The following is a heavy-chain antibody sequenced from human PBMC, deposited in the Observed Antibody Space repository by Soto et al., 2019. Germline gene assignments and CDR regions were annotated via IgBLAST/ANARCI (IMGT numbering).Heavy chain of an antibody. V-gene: IGHV4-59*08. Sequence: SETLSLTCTVSGGSISSYYWSWIRQPPGKGLEWIGYIYYSGSTNYNPSLKSRVTISVDTSKNQFSLKLSSVTAADTAVYYCARHVGYDSSGYYGAPAYWGQGTLVPVSS. CDR2: IYYSGST. CDR1: GGSISSYY. J-gene: IGHJ4*02. CDR3: ARHVGYDSSGYYGAPAY. D-gene: IGHD3-22*01.